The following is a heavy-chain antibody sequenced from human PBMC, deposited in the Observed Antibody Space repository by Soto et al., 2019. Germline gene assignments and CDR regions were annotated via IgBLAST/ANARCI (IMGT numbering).Heavy chain of an antibody. Sequence: EVQLLESGGGLVQPGGSLRLSCAAPGFTFSSYAMSWVRQAPGKGLEWVSAISGSGGSTYYADSVKGRFTISRDNSKNTLYLQMNSLRAEDTAVYYCAKSQTYYDFWSGATGGQGTLVTVSS. J-gene: IGHJ4*02. CDR2: ISGSGGST. D-gene: IGHD3-3*01. CDR1: GFTFSSYA. V-gene: IGHV3-23*01. CDR3: AKSQTYYDFWSGAT.